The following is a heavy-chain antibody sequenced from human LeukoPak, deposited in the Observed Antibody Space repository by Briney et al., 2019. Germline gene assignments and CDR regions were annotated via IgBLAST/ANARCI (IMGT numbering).Heavy chain of an antibody. CDR3: AILIVAGTHFDY. V-gene: IGHV1-24*01. Sequence: ASVKVSCKVSGYTLTELSMHWVRQAPGKGLEWMGGFDPEDGETIYAQKFQGRVTITADTSTDTAYMELSSLRSEDTAVYYCAILIVAGTHFDYWGQGTLVTVSS. D-gene: IGHD6-19*01. CDR1: GYTLTELS. J-gene: IGHJ4*02. CDR2: FDPEDGET.